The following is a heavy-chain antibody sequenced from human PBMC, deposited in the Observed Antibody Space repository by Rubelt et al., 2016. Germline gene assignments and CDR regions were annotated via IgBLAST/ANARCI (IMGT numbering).Heavy chain of an antibody. CDR3: TTVGLRYFDLADFQH. J-gene: IGHJ1*01. Sequence: VQPGGSLRLSCAASGFTFSSYAMSWVRQAPGKGLEWVSAISGSGGSTYYADSVKGRFTISRDNSKNTLYLQMNSLKTEDTAVYYCTTVGLRYFDLADFQHWGQGTLVTVSS. CDR1: GFTFSSYA. CDR2: ISGSGGST. V-gene: IGHV3-23*01. D-gene: IGHD3-9*01.